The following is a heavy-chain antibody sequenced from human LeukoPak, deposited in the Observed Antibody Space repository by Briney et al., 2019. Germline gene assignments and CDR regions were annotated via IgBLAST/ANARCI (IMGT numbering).Heavy chain of an antibody. V-gene: IGHV3-21*01. CDR1: GFTFSSYS. CDR3: ARGTMFPYYFDY. J-gene: IGHJ4*02. Sequence: IPGGSLRLSCAASGFTFSSYSMKWVRQAPGKGLEWVSFISSSSSYIYYADSVKSRFTISRDNAKKSLYLQMNSLRPEDTAVYYCARGTMFPYYFDYWGQGTLVTVSS. CDR2: ISSSSSYI. D-gene: IGHD3-10*02.